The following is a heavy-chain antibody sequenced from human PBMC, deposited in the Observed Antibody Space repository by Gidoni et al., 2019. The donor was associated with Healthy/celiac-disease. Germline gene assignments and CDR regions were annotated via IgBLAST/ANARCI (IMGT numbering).Heavy chain of an antibody. J-gene: IGHJ4*02. CDR1: GGSFSGYY. V-gene: IGHV4-34*01. Sequence: QVQLQQWGAGLLKSSEILSPTCAVYGGSFSGYYWSWIRQPPGKGLEWFGEINHSGSTNYNPSLKSRVTISVDTSKNQFSLKLSSVTAADTAVYYCARVPIVAAAGLDYWGQGTLVTVSS. D-gene: IGHD6-13*01. CDR2: INHSGST. CDR3: ARVPIVAAAGLDY.